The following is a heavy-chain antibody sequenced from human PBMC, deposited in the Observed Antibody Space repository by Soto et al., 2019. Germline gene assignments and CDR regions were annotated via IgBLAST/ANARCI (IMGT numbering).Heavy chain of an antibody. CDR2: IKSTTDGGTT. Sequence: EVQLVESGGGFVQPGGSLRLSCAASSRSFSIAWMNWVRQAPGEGLEWVGRIKSTTDGGTTDYAAPVKDRFTNPRDDEKTTLFPQMKSVKTEDTGVYCCTTGADYGNNGWDGDWGQGTRVTVSS. D-gene: IGHD3-16*01. J-gene: IGHJ4*02. V-gene: IGHV3-15*07. CDR3: TTGADYGNNGWDGD. CDR1: SRSFSIAW.